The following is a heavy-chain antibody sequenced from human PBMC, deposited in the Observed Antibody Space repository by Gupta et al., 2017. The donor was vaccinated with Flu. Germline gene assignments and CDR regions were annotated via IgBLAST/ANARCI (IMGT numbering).Heavy chain of an antibody. V-gene: IGHV3-33*01. CDR2: IWYDERNK. D-gene: IGHD6-13*01. CDR3: ARDYHRSSWYPLASY. J-gene: IGHJ4*02. CDR1: GFTFSSYG. Sequence: QVQLVESGGGVVQPGRSLRLSCAASGFTFSSYGMHWVRQAPGKGLEWVAVIWYDERNKYYADSVKGRFTISRDNSKNTLYLQLNSLTAEDTAVYYCARDYHRSSWYPLASYWGQGTLVTVSS.